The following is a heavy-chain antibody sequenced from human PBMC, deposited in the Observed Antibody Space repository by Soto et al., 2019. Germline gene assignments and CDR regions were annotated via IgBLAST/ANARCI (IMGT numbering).Heavy chain of an antibody. J-gene: IGHJ6*02. CDR2: MNPNSGNT. D-gene: IGHD2-15*01. CDR1: GYTFTSYD. CDR3: ARGYCSGGSCYSSRNYGMDV. Sequence: ASVKVSCKASGYTFTSYDINWVRQATGQGLEWMGWMNPNSGNTGYAQKFQGRVTMTRNTSISTAYMELSSLRSEDTAVYYCARGYCSGGSCYSSRNYGMDVWGQGTTVTVS. V-gene: IGHV1-8*01.